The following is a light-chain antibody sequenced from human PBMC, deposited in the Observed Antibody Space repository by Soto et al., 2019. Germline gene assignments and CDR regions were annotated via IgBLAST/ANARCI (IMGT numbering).Light chain of an antibody. CDR3: CSYAGSRIHVV. CDR2: EGS. V-gene: IGLV2-23*01. CDR1: SSDIGYYNL. Sequence: QSALTQPASVSGSPGQSITISCTGTSSDIGYYNLVSWYQQHPGKAPKLMIYEGSKRPSGVSDRFSGSKSGNTASLTISGLQAEDEADYYCCSYAGSRIHVVFGGGTQLTVL. J-gene: IGLJ2*01.